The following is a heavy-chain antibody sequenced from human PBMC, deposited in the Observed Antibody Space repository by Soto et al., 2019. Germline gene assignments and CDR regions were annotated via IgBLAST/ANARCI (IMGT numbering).Heavy chain of an antibody. CDR1: GFTVSSNY. Sequence: GGSLRLSCAASGFTVSSNYMSWVRQAPGKGLEWVSVIYSGGSKYYADSVKGRFTISRDNSKNTLYLQMNSLRAEDTAVYYCASLYYDFWSGYYTWSWFDPWGQGTLVTVSS. J-gene: IGHJ5*02. V-gene: IGHV3-66*01. CDR2: IYSGGSK. D-gene: IGHD3-3*01. CDR3: ASLYYDFWSGYYTWSWFDP.